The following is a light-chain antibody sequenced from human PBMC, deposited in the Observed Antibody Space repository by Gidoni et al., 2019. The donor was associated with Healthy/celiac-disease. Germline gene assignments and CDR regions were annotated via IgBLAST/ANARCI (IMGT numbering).Light chain of an antibody. Sequence: SYELTQPPSVSVSPGQTASITCSGDKYGDNYACWYQQKPGQSHVLVIYQDSKRPSGIPERFSGSNSGNTATLTISGTQAMDEADYYCQAWDSSTVIFGGGTKLTVL. CDR3: QAWDSSTVI. V-gene: IGLV3-1*01. J-gene: IGLJ2*01. CDR1: KYGDNY. CDR2: QDS.